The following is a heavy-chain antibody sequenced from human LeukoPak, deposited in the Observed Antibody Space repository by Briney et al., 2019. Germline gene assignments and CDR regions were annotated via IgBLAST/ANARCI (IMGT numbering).Heavy chain of an antibody. D-gene: IGHD3-22*01. J-gene: IGHJ4*02. Sequence: ASVKVSCKASGYTFTSYYLYWVRQAPGQGLEWMGIINPSGGSTNYAQKFQGRVTMTRDTSTSTVYMELSSLRAEDTAVYYCAKAASFLPITMIVDYFDYWGQGTLVTVSS. CDR2: INPSGGST. CDR3: AKAASFLPITMIVDYFDY. CDR1: GYTFTSYY. V-gene: IGHV1-46*01.